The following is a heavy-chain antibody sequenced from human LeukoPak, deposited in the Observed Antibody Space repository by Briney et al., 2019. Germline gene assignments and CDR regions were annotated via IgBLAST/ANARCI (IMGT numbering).Heavy chain of an antibody. CDR2: IRYDGSNK. V-gene: IGHV3-30*02. Sequence: GGSLRLSCAASGFTFSSYGMHWVRQAPGKGLEWVAFIRYDGSNKYYADSVKGRFTISRDNSKNTLYLQMNSLRAEDTAVYYCAKDPERWLQLRLGFSDWGQGTLVTVSS. D-gene: IGHD5-24*01. CDR3: AKDPERWLQLRLGFSD. CDR1: GFTFSSYG. J-gene: IGHJ4*02.